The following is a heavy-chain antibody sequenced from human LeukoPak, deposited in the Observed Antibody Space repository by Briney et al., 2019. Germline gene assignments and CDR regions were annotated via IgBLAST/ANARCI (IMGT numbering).Heavy chain of an antibody. J-gene: IGHJ6*03. CDR1: GFTFSDYN. CDR2: ISRSGSTK. CDR3: ARVLRYCSGGNCYSGGLGYMDV. V-gene: IGHV3-11*01. Sequence: GGSLRLSCAASGFTFSDYNMRWIRQAPGKGLEWVSSISRSGSTKYYADSVKGRFAISRDNAKNSLFLQMNSLRAEDTAVYYCARVLRYCSGGNCYSGGLGYMDVWGKGTTVTISS. D-gene: IGHD2-15*01.